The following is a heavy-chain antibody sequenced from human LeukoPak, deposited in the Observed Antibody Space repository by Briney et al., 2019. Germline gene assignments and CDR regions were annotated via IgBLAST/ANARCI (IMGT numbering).Heavy chain of an antibody. V-gene: IGHV1-46*01. Sequence: ASVKVSCKASGYTFTSYYMNWVRQAPGQGLEWMGRINPSDGSTDFAQNFQGRVTMTRDTSTSTVYMELSRLRSEDTAVYYCVRGWWGTDYGWTNWFDPWGQGTLVTVSS. CDR2: INPSDGST. D-gene: IGHD4-17*01. J-gene: IGHJ5*02. CDR1: GYTFTSYY. CDR3: VRGWWGTDYGWTNWFDP.